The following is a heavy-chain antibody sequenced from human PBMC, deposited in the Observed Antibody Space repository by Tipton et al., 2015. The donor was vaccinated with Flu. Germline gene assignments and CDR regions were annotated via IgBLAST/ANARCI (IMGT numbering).Heavy chain of an antibody. V-gene: IGHV4-59*12. J-gene: IGHJ4*02. CDR2: VTNYGKI. D-gene: IGHD3-10*01. Sequence: TLSLTCTVSGASISSDSWIWIRQFPQKGLEWMGDVTNYGKITYNPSLKSRLSVAVDTSKSQFSLKLNSVTAADTAVYYCARGLHGSGSYQRRYSDSWGQGTLVTVSS. CDR1: GASISSDS. CDR3: ARGLHGSGSYQRRYSDS.